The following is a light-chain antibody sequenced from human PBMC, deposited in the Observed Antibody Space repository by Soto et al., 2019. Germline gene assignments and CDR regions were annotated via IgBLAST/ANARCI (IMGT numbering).Light chain of an antibody. CDR2: EVS. CDR3: ISYTSSSIPYV. Sequence: QSALTQPASVSGSPGQSITISCTGTSSDVGAQNHVSWYQKHPGKAPKLMIYEVSNRPSGVSNRFSGSKSGNTASLTISGLQAEDEADYYCISYTSSSIPYVFGPGTKLTVL. CDR1: SSDVGAQNH. J-gene: IGLJ1*01. V-gene: IGLV2-14*01.